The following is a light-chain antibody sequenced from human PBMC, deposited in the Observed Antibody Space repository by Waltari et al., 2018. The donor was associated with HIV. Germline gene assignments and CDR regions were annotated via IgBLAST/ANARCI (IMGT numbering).Light chain of an antibody. CDR1: DSDFDPYNH. CDR3: SSFAGSYLFYL. V-gene: IGLV2-14*03. Sequence: QSALTQPASVSVSPGQSITISCVGTDSDFDPYNHVSWYQQHPGKAPKLLIFDVSIRPSGVSDRFSGSKSGNTASLTISAVQAEDEAHYYCSSFAGSYLFYLFGTGTKVAVL. J-gene: IGLJ1*01. CDR2: DVS.